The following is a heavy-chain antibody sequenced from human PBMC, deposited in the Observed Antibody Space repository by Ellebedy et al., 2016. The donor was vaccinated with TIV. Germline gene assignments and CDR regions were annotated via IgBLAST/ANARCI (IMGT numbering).Heavy chain of an antibody. D-gene: IGHD3-10*01. Sequence: GESLKISCAASGFTFSSYAMSWVRQAPGKGLEWVSAISGSGGSTYYADSVKGRFTISRDNSKNTLYLQMNSLRAEDTAVYYCAKIKPLWFGEPWGWFDPWGQGTLVTVSS. CDR1: GFTFSSYA. CDR3: AKIKPLWFGEPWGWFDP. CDR2: ISGSGGST. J-gene: IGHJ5*02. V-gene: IGHV3-23*01.